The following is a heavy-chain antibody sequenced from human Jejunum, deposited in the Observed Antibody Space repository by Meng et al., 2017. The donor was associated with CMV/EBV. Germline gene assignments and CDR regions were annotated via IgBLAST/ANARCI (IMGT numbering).Heavy chain of an antibody. CDR2: ITPNSGGT. CDR1: GYTFTGYY. J-gene: IGHJ4*02. CDR3: ARAIVGVTRCQD. D-gene: IGHD2-21*02. V-gene: IGHV1-2*02. Sequence: KASGYTFTGYYIPWVRQAPGQGLEWMGWITPNSGGTNYAQKFQGRVTMTRDTSITTVYMEMSRLKSDDTAIYYCARAIVGVTRCQDWGQGTLVTVSS.